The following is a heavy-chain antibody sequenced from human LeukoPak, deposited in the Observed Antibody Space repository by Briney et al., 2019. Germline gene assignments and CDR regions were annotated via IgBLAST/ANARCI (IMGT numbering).Heavy chain of an antibody. CDR1: GGSFSGYY. CDR3: ARDGRCSSTSCQTNRNAFDI. Sequence: ASETLSLTCAVYGGSFSGYYWSWIRQPPGKGLEWIGEINHSGSTNYNPSLKSRVTISVDTSKNQFSLKLSSVTAADTAVYYCARDGRCSSTSCQTNRNAFDIWGQGTMVTVSS. J-gene: IGHJ3*02. CDR2: INHSGST. D-gene: IGHD2-2*01. V-gene: IGHV4-34*01.